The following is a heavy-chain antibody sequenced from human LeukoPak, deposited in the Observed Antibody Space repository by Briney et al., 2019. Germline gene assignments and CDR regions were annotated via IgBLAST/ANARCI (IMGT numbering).Heavy chain of an antibody. V-gene: IGHV4-38-2*02. CDR1: GYSISSGHY. CDR3: ARHRTTYYYGSGSYSRNYYYMDV. D-gene: IGHD3-10*01. J-gene: IGHJ6*03. Sequence: SETLSLTCTVSGYSISSGHYWGWIRQPPGKGLEWIGAIHHSGSTYHNPSLRSRVTISVDTSKNQFSLKLSSVIAADTAMYYCARHRTTYYYGSGSYSRNYYYMDVWGKGTTVTISS. CDR2: IHHSGST.